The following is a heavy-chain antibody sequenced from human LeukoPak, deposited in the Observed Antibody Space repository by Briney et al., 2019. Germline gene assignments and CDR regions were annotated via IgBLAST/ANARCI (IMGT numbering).Heavy chain of an antibody. J-gene: IGHJ6*03. CDR2: IYHSGST. CDR3: ARLPYYYYYMDV. CDR1: GYSISSGYY. Sequence: PSETLSLTCTVSGYSISSGYYWGWIRQPPGKGLEWIGSIYHSGSTYYNPSLKSRVTISVDTSKNQFSLKLSSVTAADTAVYYCARLPYYYYYMDVWAKGPRSPSP. V-gene: IGHV4-38-2*02.